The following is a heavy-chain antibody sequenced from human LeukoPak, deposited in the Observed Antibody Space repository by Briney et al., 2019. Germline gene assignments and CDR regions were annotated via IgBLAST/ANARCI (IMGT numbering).Heavy chain of an antibody. Sequence: SETLSLTCTVSGDSISSYYWSWIRQPPGKGLEWIGYIYYSGSTNHNPSLKSRVTISIDTSKNHFSLKLNSVTAADTAVYYCARDTLGYSSNWYGVFDVWGQGTLVTVSS. D-gene: IGHD6-13*01. CDR2: IYYSGST. CDR1: GDSISSYY. CDR3: ARDTLGYSSNWYGVFDV. J-gene: IGHJ3*01. V-gene: IGHV4-59*01.